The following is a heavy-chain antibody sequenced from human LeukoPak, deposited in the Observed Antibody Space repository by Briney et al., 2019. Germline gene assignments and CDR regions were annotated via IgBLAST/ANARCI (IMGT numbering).Heavy chain of an antibody. CDR3: ARDYAAAGTGMYMDV. D-gene: IGHD6-13*01. J-gene: IGHJ6*03. CDR1: GGSISSYY. V-gene: IGHV4-59*01. CDR2: IYYSGST. Sequence: PSETLSLTCTVSGGSISSYYWSWIRQPPGKGLEWIGYIYYSGSTNYNPSLKSRVTISVDTSKNQFSLKLSSVTAADTAVYYCARDYAAAGTGMYMDVWGNGTTVTVSS.